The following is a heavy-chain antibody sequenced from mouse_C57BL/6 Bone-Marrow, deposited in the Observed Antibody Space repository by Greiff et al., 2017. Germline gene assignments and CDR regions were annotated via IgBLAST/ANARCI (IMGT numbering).Heavy chain of an antibody. CDR3: AREADY. V-gene: IGHV1-69*01. CDR1: GYTFTSYW. J-gene: IGHJ2*01. CDR2: IDPSDSYT. Sequence: QVQLQQPGAELVMPGASVKLSCKASGYTFTSYWMHWVKQSPGQGLEWIGEIDPSDSYTNYNQKFKGKSTLTVDKSASTAYMQLSSLTTEDSAVYYGAREADYWGQGTTLTVSS.